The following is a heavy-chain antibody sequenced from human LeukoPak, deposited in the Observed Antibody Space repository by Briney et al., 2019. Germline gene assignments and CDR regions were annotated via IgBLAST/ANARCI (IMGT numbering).Heavy chain of an antibody. J-gene: IGHJ5*02. V-gene: IGHV3-11*06. CDR2: ISSSSSYT. CDR1: GFTFSDYY. CDR3: ASSGEGYCSSTGCYPSWFDP. D-gene: IGHD2-2*01. Sequence: GGSLRLSCAASGFTFSDYYMSWIRQAPGKGLEWVSYISSSSSYTNYADSVKGRFTISRDNAKNSLYLQMNSLRAEDTAVYYCASSGEGYCSSTGCYPSWFDPWGQGTLVTVSS.